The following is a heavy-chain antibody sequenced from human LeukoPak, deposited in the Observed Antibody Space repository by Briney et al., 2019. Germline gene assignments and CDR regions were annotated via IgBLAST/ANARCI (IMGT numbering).Heavy chain of an antibody. V-gene: IGHV3-7*01. D-gene: IGHD5-24*01. CDR3: ARPRWLQFGPHDS. CDR1: GFTLGTFW. CDR2: IKQDESEK. Sequence: PGGSLRLSCEASGFTLGTFWMSWVRQAPGKGLEWVASIKQDESEKHYVESVKGRFTISRDNAKNSLYLRMNSLRGEDTAVYYCARPRWLQFGPHDSWGQGTLVTVSS. J-gene: IGHJ4*02.